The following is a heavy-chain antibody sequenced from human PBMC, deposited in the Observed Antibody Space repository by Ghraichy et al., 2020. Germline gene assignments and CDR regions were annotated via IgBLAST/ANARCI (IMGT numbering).Heavy chain of an antibody. D-gene: IGHD3-10*01. J-gene: IGHJ6*02. Sequence: GGSLRLSCAASGFTFSSYAMSWVRQAPGKGLEWVSAISGSGGSTYYADSVKGRFTISRDNSKNTLYLQMKSLRAEDTAVYYCAGPLWFGELSAYGMDVWGQGTTVTVSS. CDR3: AGPLWFGELSAYGMDV. CDR1: GFTFSSYA. V-gene: IGHV3-23*01. CDR2: ISGSGGST.